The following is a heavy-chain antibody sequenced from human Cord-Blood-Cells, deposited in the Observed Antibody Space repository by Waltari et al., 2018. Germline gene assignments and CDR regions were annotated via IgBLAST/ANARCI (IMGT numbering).Heavy chain of an antibody. V-gene: IGHV1-69*18. CDR3: ARTFPYSSGWYFDY. CDR1: GGTFSSYA. Sequence: QVQLVQSGAEVKKPGSSVKVSCKASGGTFSSYAISWVRQDPGQGLEWMRTINPISGTANYAQKCQGRVTITADESTSTAYMELSSLRSEDTAVYYCARTFPYSSGWYFDYWGQGTLVTVSS. J-gene: IGHJ4*02. D-gene: IGHD6-19*01. CDR2: INPISGTA.